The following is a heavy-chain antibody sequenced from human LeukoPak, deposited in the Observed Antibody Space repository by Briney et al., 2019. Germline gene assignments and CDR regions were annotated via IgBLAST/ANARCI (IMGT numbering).Heavy chain of an antibody. D-gene: IGHD5-24*01. Sequence: SETLSLTCTVSGGSINNYYWSWIRQSPEKGLEWIEYIHDSGSTNYNPSLKSRVTISVDTSKNQFSLKLSSVTAADTAVYYCVRLDAAAGRYLQFYYWGQGTLVTVSS. CDR1: GGSINNYY. CDR3: VRLDAAAGRYLQFYY. J-gene: IGHJ4*02. CDR2: IHDSGST. V-gene: IGHV4-59*08.